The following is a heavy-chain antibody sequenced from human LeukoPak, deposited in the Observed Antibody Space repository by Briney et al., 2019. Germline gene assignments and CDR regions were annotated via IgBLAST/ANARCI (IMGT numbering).Heavy chain of an antibody. CDR3: ARGPGYSGFMVGNGMDV. D-gene: IGHD5-12*01. V-gene: IGHV1-8*01. J-gene: IGHJ6*02. CDR1: GYTFTSYD. Sequence: ASVKFSCKASGYTFTSYDINWVRQATGQGLEWMGWMNPNSGNTGYAQKFQGRVTMTRNTSISTAYMELSSLRSEDTAVYYCARGPGYSGFMVGNGMDVWGQGTTVTVSS. CDR2: MNPNSGNT.